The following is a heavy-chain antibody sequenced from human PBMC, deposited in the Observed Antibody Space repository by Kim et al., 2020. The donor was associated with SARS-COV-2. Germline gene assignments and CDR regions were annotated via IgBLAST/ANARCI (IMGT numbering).Heavy chain of an antibody. CDR2: ISGSGGST. Sequence: GGSLRLSCAASGFTFSRYAMSWVRQAPGKGLEWVSAISGSGGSTDYADSVKGRFTISRDNSKNTMYLQMNSLRAEDTAVYYCAKDSGNDYGDQFDYWGQGTLVTVSS. V-gene: IGHV3-23*01. D-gene: IGHD4-17*01. CDR1: GFTFSRYA. CDR3: AKDSGNDYGDQFDY. J-gene: IGHJ4*02.